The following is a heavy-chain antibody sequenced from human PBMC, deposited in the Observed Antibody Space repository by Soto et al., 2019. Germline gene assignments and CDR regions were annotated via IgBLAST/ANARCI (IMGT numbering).Heavy chain of an antibody. CDR3: ARGVVSTGYVDY. J-gene: IGHJ4*02. V-gene: IGHV3-72*01. CDR1: GFTFSDHY. Sequence: EVQLAESGGGLVQPGGSLRLSCAASGFTFSDHYMDWVRQAPGKGLEWVARSRDKVHSHTTEYAASVKGRFTISRGDSENSLYLKMISLKAEDTAVYYCARGVVSTGYVDYWGQGTLVTVSS. D-gene: IGHD5-12*01. CDR2: SRDKVHSHTT.